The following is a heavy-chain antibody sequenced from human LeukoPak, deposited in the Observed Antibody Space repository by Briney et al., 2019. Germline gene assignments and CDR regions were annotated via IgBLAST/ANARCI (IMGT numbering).Heavy chain of an antibody. D-gene: IGHD5-18*01. CDR3: ASLDTAKQPLANH. V-gene: IGHV3-7*03. J-gene: IGHJ5*02. CDR1: GLTISNHW. CDR2: IREERGQE. Sequence: GGSLRLSCVASGLTISNHWMSWVRQAPGKGLEWVANIREERGQEYYVDSVKGRFTISKNSAKNSLYLQMNTLRVEDTAMYYCASLDTAKQPLANHWGQGTLVTVSS.